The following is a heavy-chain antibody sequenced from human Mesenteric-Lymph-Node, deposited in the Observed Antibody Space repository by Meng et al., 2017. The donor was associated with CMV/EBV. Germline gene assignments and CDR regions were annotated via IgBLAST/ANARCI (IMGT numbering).Heavy chain of an antibody. CDR1: GGSFSGYY. D-gene: IGHD2-15*01. Sequence: AVYGGSFSGYYWSWIRQPPGKGLEWIGEINHSGSTNYNPSLKSRVTISVDTSKNQFSLKLSSVTAADTAVYYCARGKGGGRRWFDPWGQGTLVTVSS. CDR3: ARGKGGGRRWFDP. V-gene: IGHV4-34*01. J-gene: IGHJ5*02. CDR2: INHSGST.